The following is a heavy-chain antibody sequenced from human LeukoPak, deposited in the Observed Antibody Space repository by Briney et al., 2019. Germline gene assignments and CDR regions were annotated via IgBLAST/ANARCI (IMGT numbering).Heavy chain of an antibody. CDR2: INPNSGGT. CDR3: ARESPLIFAFDI. D-gene: IGHD3-16*01. J-gene: IGHJ3*02. Sequence: AASVKVSCKASGYTFTGYYMHWVRQAPGQGLEWMGWINPNSGGTNYAQKLQGRVTMTTDTSTSTAYMELRSLRSDDTAVYYCARESPLIFAFDIWGQGTMVTVSS. CDR1: GYTFTGYY. V-gene: IGHV1-2*02.